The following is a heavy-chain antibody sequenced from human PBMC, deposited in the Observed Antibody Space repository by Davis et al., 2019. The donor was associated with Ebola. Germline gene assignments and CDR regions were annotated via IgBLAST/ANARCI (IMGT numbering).Heavy chain of an antibody. CDR2: ISGSGGST. J-gene: IGHJ3*02. CDR3: AKDFIRFNMIVFPGDAFDI. V-gene: IGHV3-23*01. D-gene: IGHD3-22*01. CDR1: GFTFSSYA. Sequence: GESLKISCAASGFTFSSYAMSWVRQAPGKGLEWVSAISGSGGSTYYADSVKGRFTISRGNSKNTLYLQMNSLRAEDTAVYYCAKDFIRFNMIVFPGDAFDIWGQGTMVTVSS.